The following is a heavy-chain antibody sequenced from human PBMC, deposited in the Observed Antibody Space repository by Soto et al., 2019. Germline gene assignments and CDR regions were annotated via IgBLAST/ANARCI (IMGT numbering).Heavy chain of an antibody. Sequence: ASVKVSCKASGYTFTGYYMHWVRQAPGQGLEWMGWINPNSGGTNYAQKFQGWVTMTRDTSISTAYMELSRLRSDDTAVYYCARGGSAAAGTQNDAFDIWGQGTMVTVSS. CDR1: GYTFTGYY. CDR3: ARGGSAAAGTQNDAFDI. D-gene: IGHD6-13*01. J-gene: IGHJ3*02. CDR2: INPNSGGT. V-gene: IGHV1-2*04.